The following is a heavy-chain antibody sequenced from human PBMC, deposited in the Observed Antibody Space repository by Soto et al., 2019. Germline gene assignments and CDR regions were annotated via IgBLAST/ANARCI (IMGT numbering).Heavy chain of an antibody. CDR2: IYYSGST. CDR3: ARHNYGSGSTYFDY. D-gene: IGHD3-10*01. V-gene: IGHV4-59*08. Sequence: SETLSLTCTVSGGSISSYYWSWIRQPPGKGLEWIGYIYYSGSTNYNPSLKSRVTISVDTSKNQFSLKLNSMTAADTAVYYCARHNYGSGSTYFDYWGQGTLVNVAS. J-gene: IGHJ4*02. CDR1: GGSISSYY.